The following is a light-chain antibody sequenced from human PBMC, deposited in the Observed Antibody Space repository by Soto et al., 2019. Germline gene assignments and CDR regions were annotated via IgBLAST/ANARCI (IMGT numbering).Light chain of an antibody. CDR1: TRDVGGYNY. Sequence: QSALTQPASVSGSPGQSITISCTGTTRDVGGYNYVSWYQQHPGKAPKLMIYEVSSRPSGVSNRFSGSKSGNTASLTISGLQSEDEADYSCSSYASGNTWVFGGGPKVTVL. J-gene: IGLJ3*02. CDR2: EVS. V-gene: IGLV2-14*01. CDR3: SSYASGNTWV.